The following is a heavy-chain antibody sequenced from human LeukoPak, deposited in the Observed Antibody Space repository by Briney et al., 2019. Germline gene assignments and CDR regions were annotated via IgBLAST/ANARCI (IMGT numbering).Heavy chain of an antibody. CDR1: GYNFTSHW. V-gene: IGHV5-51*01. D-gene: IGHD6-13*01. Sequence: GESLKISCKGSGYNFTSHWIGWVRQMPGKGLEWMGIINPGDSDSRQSPSLRGQVTISADKSINTAYLQWNSLKASDTAMYYCARLASSSWYALWGQGTLVTVSS. J-gene: IGHJ5*02. CDR3: ARLASSSWYAL. CDR2: INPGDSDS.